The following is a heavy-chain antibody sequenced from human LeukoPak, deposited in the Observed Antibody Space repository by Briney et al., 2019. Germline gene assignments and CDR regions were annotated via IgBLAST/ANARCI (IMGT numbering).Heavy chain of an antibody. CDR1: GFSFSYYA. CDR2: MSGSGATA. CDR3: AKDNAQWPRVFDY. D-gene: IGHD6-19*01. J-gene: IGHJ4*02. V-gene: IGHV3-23*01. Sequence: PGGSLRLSCAAPGFSFSYYAMSWVRQAPEKGLEWVSGMSGSGATAYYADSVKGRFTISRDNSDNTVYLQMSNLSAEDTAVYYCAKDNAQWPRVFDYWGQGTLVTVSS.